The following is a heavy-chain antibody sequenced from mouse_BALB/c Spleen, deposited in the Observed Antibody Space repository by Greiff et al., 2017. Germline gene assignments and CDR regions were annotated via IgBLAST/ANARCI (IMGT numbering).Heavy chain of an antibody. V-gene: IGHV1S132*01. CDR2: IFPGTGTT. D-gene: IGHD2-2*01. J-gene: IGHJ4*01. CDR3: ARGGYDGKNAMDY. Sequence: QVQLKESGAELVKPGASVKLSCKTSGYTFTSYWIQWVKQRPGQGLGWIGEIFPGTGTTYYNEKFKGKATLTIDTSSSTAYMQLSSLTSEDSAVYFCARGGYDGKNAMDYWGQGTSVTVSS. CDR1: GYTFTSYW.